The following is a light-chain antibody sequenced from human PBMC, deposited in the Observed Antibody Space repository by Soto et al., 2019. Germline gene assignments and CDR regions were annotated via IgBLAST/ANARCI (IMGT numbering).Light chain of an antibody. CDR3: QFYDSSLSASV. CDR2: ANT. J-gene: IGLJ2*01. V-gene: IGLV1-40*01. Sequence: QSVLTQPPSVSGAPGQRITISCTGSSSNIRAGYDVHWYQQLPGTAPKLLIYANTNRPSGVPGRFSGSKSGASASLAITGLQAEDEADYYCQFYDSSLSASVFGGGTKLTVL. CDR1: SSNIRAGYD.